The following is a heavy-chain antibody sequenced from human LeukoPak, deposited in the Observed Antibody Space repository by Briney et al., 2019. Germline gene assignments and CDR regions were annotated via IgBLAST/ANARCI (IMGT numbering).Heavy chain of an antibody. D-gene: IGHD3-3*01. CDR1: GYTFTGYY. V-gene: IGHV1-8*03. J-gene: IGHJ5*02. CDR3: ARAVTYYDFWSGYFRKGWFDP. Sequence: ASVKVSCKASGYTFTGYYMHWVRQAPGQGLEWMGWMNPNSGNTGYAQKFQGRVTITRNTSISTAYMELSSLRSEDTAVYYCARAVTYYDFWSGYFRKGWFDPWGQGTLVTVSS. CDR2: MNPNSGNT.